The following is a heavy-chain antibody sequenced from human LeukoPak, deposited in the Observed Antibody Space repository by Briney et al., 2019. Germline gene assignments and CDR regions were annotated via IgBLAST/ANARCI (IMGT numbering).Heavy chain of an antibody. CDR2: IYSGGST. Sequence: GGSLRLSCAASGFTVSSNYMSWVRQAPGKGLEWVSVIYSGGSTYYADSVKGRFTISRDNSKNTLYLQMTSLRAEDTAVYYCARDRAPYSSSSGQVYWGQGTLVTVSS. V-gene: IGHV3-53*01. CDR3: ARDRAPYSSSSGQVY. J-gene: IGHJ4*02. D-gene: IGHD6-6*01. CDR1: GFTVSSNY.